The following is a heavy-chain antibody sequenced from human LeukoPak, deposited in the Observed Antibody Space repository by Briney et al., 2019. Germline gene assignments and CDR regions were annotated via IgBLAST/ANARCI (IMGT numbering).Heavy chain of an antibody. CDR2: IYYSGST. D-gene: IGHD6-13*01. Sequence: SETLSLTCTVSGGSISSYYWSWIRQPPGKGLEWIAYIYYSGSTNYNPSLKSRVTTSVDTSKNQFSLNLSSVTAADTAVYYCARTSSSWLYYFDYWGQGTLVTVSS. CDR1: GGSISSYY. V-gene: IGHV4-59*08. J-gene: IGHJ4*02. CDR3: ARTSSSWLYYFDY.